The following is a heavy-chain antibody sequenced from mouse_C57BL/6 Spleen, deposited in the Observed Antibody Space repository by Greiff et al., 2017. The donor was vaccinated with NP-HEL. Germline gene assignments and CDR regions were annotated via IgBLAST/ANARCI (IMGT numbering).Heavy chain of an antibody. Sequence: VQLKESGPELVKPGASVKISCKASGYSFTDYNMNWVKQSNGKSLEWIGVINPNYGTTSYNQKFKGKATLTVDQSSSTAYMQLNSLTSEYSAVYYCARHGNYPSSYAMDYWGQGTSVTVSS. CDR3: ARHGNYPSSYAMDY. J-gene: IGHJ4*01. V-gene: IGHV1-39*01. CDR1: GYSFTDYN. D-gene: IGHD2-1*01. CDR2: INPNYGTT.